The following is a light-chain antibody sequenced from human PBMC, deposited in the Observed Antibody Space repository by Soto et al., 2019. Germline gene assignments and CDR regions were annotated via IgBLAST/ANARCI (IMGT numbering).Light chain of an antibody. J-gene: IGKJ1*01. CDR1: QSVSSSY. CDR2: GAS. V-gene: IGKV3-20*01. Sequence: EIVLTQSPGTLSLSPGERATLSCRASQSVSSSYLAWYQQKPGQAPRLLIYGASSRATGIPDRFSGSGSGTDFTLTISRLEPEDFAVYYCQQYGSSPQGTFGQGIKVEIK. CDR3: QQYGSSPQGT.